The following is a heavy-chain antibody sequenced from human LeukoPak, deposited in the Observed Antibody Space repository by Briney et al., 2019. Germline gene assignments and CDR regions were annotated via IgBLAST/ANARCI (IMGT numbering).Heavy chain of an antibody. CDR1: GFTFSSYW. CDR3: ARANRAYDSNGYYYSHWFDE. CDR2: IKQDGSEK. V-gene: IGHV3-7*03. J-gene: IGHJ5*02. D-gene: IGHD3-22*01. Sequence: GGSLRLSCAASGFTFSSYWMSWVRQAPGKGLEWVANIKQDGSEKYYVDSVKGRFTISRDNAKNSLYLQMNSLRAADTAVYYCARANRAYDSNGYYYSHWFDEWGQGTLVTVSS.